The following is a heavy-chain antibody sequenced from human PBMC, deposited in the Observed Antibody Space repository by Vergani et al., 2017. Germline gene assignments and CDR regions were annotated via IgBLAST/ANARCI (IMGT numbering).Heavy chain of an antibody. CDR2: ISAYNGNT. Sequence: QVQLVQSGAEVKKPGASVKVSCKASGYTFTSYGISWVRQAPGQGLEWMGWISAYNGNTGYAQNLQGRLTITRDTSVNTAYMELSSLTSEDMAVYYCARARRTCTYDHCPRYYYDLWGQGTLVTVSS. J-gene: IGHJ4*02. CDR1: GYTFTSYG. D-gene: IGHD2-8*01. V-gene: IGHV1-18*03. CDR3: ARARRTCTYDHCPRYYYDL.